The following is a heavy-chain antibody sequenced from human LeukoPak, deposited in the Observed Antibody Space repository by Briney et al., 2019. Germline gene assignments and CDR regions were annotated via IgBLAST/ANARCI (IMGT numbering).Heavy chain of an antibody. Sequence: GESLKISCKGSGYSLSSYWIAWVRQMPGKGLEWMGIISPGGSDTRYSPSFQGQVTISADKSISTAYLQWSSLKASDTAIYYCARRSDSSGYYRAFDYWGQGTLVTVSS. CDR1: GYSLSSYW. CDR3: ARRSDSSGYYRAFDY. J-gene: IGHJ4*02. CDR2: ISPGGSDT. V-gene: IGHV5-51*01. D-gene: IGHD3-22*01.